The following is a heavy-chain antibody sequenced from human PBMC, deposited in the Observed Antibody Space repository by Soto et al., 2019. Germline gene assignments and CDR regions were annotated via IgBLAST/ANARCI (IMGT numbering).Heavy chain of an antibody. CDR1: GDSVSSNSAA. D-gene: IGHD6-19*01. J-gene: IGHJ3*02. Sequence: PSPTLSLTCAISGDSVSSNSAAWNWIRQSPSRGLEWLGRTYYRSKWYNDYAVSVKSRITINPDTSKNQFSLQLNPVTPEDTAVYYCAREQWLQEWGAFDIWGQGTMVTVSS. CDR3: AREQWLQEWGAFDI. V-gene: IGHV6-1*01. CDR2: TYYRSKWYN.